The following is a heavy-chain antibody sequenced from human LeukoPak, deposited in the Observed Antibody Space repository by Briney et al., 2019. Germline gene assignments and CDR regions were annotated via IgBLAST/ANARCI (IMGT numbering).Heavy chain of an antibody. Sequence: PSETLSLTCAVYGGSFSGYYWRWIRQPPGKGREGIGEINHSGSTNYHPSLKSRVTISVDTSKNQFSLKLSSVTAADTAVYYCASPGYCSGGSCRKTFDYWGQGTLVTVSS. CDR2: INHSGST. V-gene: IGHV4-34*01. CDR1: GGSFSGYY. D-gene: IGHD2-15*01. J-gene: IGHJ4*02. CDR3: ASPGYCSGGSCRKTFDY.